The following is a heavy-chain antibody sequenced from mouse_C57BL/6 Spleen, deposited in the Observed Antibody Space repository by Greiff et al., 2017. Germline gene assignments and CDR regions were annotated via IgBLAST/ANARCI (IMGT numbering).Heavy chain of an antibody. CDR1: GYTFTSYW. CDR3: ARDDYYGSSDGD. V-gene: IGHV1-64*01. D-gene: IGHD1-1*01. Sequence: QVQLQQPGAELVKPGASVKLSCKASGYTFTSYWMHWVKQRPGQGLEWIGMIHPNSGITNYNEKFKSKATLTVDKSSSTAYMQLSSLTSEDSAVYYCARDDYYGSSDGDWGQGTTLTVSS. CDR2: IHPNSGIT. J-gene: IGHJ2*01.